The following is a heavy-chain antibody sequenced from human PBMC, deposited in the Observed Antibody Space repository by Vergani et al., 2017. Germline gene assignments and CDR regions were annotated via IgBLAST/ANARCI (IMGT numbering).Heavy chain of an antibody. CDR1: GGSFSGYY. CDR2: INHSGST. V-gene: IGHV4-34*01. CDR3: ARGRRYSSSSPIYYYYMDV. J-gene: IGHJ6*03. D-gene: IGHD6-6*01. Sequence: QVQLQQWGAGLLKPSETLSLTFAVYGGSFSGYYWSWIRQPSGKGLEWIGEINHSGSTNYNPSLKSRVTISVDTSNNQFSLKLSSVTAADTAVYYCARGRRYSSSSPIYYYYMDVWGKGTTVTVSS.